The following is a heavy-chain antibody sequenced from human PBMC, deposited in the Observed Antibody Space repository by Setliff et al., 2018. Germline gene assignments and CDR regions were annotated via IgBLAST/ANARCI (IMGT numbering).Heavy chain of an antibody. J-gene: IGHJ4*02. V-gene: IGHV4-61*02. Sequence: PSETLSLTCTVSGGSISSGSYYWSWIRQPAGKGLEWIGRIYTSGSTNYNPSLKSRVTISVDTSKNQFSLKLSSVTAADTVVYYCARESRYYYDNLGTLDYWGQGTLVTVSS. CDR3: ARESRYYYDNLGTLDY. CDR2: IYTSGST. D-gene: IGHD3-22*01. CDR1: GGSISSGSYY.